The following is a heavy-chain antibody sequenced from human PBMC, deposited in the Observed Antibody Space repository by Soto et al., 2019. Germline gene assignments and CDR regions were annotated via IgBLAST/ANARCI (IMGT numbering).Heavy chain of an antibody. CDR2: IIPISGTA. CDR1: GGTFSSYA. V-gene: IGHV1-69*01. Sequence: QVQLVQSGAEVKKPGSSVKVSCKASGGTFSSYAISWVRQAPGQGLEWMGGIIPISGTANDAQKFQGRVTITADESTSTAYMELSSLRSEDTALYYCARSQGSSTSLEIYYYYYYGMDVWGQGTTVTVSS. D-gene: IGHD2-2*01. J-gene: IGHJ6*02. CDR3: ARSQGSSTSLEIYYYYYYGMDV.